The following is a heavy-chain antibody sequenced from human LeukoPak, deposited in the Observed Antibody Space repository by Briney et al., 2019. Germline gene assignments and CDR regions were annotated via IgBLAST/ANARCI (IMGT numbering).Heavy chain of an antibody. Sequence: ASVKVSCKASGYTFTSYDINWVRQATGQGLEWMGWMNPNSGNTGHAQKFQGRVTMTRNTSISTAYMELSSLRSEDTAVYYCASTGHDVLAHWYYMDVWGKGTTVTVSS. CDR2: MNPNSGNT. J-gene: IGHJ6*03. V-gene: IGHV1-8*01. CDR3: ASTGHDVLAHWYYMDV. D-gene: IGHD1-1*01. CDR1: GYTFTSYD.